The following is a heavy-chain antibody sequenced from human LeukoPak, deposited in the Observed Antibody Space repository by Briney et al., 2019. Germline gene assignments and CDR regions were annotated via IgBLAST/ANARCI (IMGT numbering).Heavy chain of an antibody. CDR3: ARGGIRGYSAFDNLDF. Sequence: PSETLSLTCAVSGASINDFYWTWIRQPPGKGLEWIGYVYYGGSTNYNPSLKSRVSMSVDTSKNQFSLTLTSVTVADTAFYYCARGGIRGYSAFDNLDFWGLGTHVTVSS. CDR1: GASINDFY. V-gene: IGHV4-59*01. CDR2: VYYGGST. D-gene: IGHD5-12*01. J-gene: IGHJ4*02.